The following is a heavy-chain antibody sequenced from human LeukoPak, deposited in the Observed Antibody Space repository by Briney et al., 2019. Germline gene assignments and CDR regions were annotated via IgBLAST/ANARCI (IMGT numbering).Heavy chain of an antibody. V-gene: IGHV4-31*03. CDR3: AGEIGSGSGFDY. CDR2: IYYSGST. CDR1: GGSISSGGYY. J-gene: IGHJ4*02. D-gene: IGHD3-10*01. Sequence: SETLSLTCTVSGGSISSGGYYWSWIRQHPGKGLEWIGYIYYSGSTYYNPSLKSRVTISVDTSKNQFSLKLSSVTAADTAVYYCAGEIGSGSGFDYWGQGTLVTVSS.